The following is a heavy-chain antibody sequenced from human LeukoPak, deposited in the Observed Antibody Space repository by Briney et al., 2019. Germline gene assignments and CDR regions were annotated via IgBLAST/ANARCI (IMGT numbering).Heavy chain of an antibody. Sequence: GGSLRLSCTVSGLTFGDYAMSWVRQAPGKGLEWASAISGSGGSTYYADSVKGRFTISRDNSKNTLYLQMSSLRAEDTAVYYCAKYSGSYPKFDYWGQGTLVTVSS. V-gene: IGHV3-23*01. CDR3: AKYSGSYPKFDY. J-gene: IGHJ4*02. CDR1: GLTFGDYA. CDR2: ISGSGGST. D-gene: IGHD1-26*01.